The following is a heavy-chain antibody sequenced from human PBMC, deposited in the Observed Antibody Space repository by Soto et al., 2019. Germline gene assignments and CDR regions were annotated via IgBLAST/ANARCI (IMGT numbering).Heavy chain of an antibody. CDR3: ARDPPGDSWNHPTWGALDAFDI. D-gene: IGHD1-20*01. J-gene: IGHJ3*02. Sequence: KVSCKASGGTFSSYTISWVRQAPGQGLEWMGRIIPILGIANYAQKFQGRVTITADKSTSTAYMELSSLRSEDTAVYYCARDPPGDSWNHPTWGALDAFDIWGQGTMVTVS. V-gene: IGHV1-69*04. CDR2: IIPILGIA. CDR1: GGTFSSYT.